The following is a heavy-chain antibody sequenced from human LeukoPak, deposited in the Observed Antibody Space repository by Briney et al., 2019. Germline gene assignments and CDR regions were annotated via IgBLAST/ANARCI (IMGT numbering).Heavy chain of an antibody. CDR1: GGSISTYY. CDR3: ARAVIAAAGTGWFDP. D-gene: IGHD6-13*01. Sequence: SETLSLTCTVSGGSISTYYWSWIRQPPGKGLEWIAYIYHSGSSNYNPSLKSRVTISVDTSKNQFSLKLSSVTAADTAVHYCARAVIAAAGTGWFDPWGQGTLVTVSS. V-gene: IGHV4-59*01. J-gene: IGHJ5*02. CDR2: IYHSGSS.